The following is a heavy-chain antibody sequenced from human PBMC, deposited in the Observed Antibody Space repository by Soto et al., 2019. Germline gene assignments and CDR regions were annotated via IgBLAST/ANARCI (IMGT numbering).Heavy chain of an antibody. D-gene: IGHD3-16*02. J-gene: IGHJ6*02. CDR1: GFTFSSYG. Sequence: QVQLVESGGGVVQPGRSLRLSCAASGFTFSSYGMHWVRQAPGKGLEWVAVISYDGSNKYYADSVKGRFTISRDNSKNTLYLQMNRLRAEDTAVYYCAKDAGMITFGGVIVISGYYYGMDVWGQGTTVTVSS. CDR2: ISYDGSNK. V-gene: IGHV3-30*18. CDR3: AKDAGMITFGGVIVISGYYYGMDV.